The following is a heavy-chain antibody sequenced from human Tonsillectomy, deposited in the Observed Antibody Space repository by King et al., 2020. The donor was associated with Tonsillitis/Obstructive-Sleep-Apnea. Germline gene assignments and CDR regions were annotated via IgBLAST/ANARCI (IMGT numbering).Heavy chain of an antibody. CDR1: GFTFSSYE. Sequence: VQLVESGGGLVQPGGSLRLSCAASGFTFSSYEMNWVRQAPGKGLEWVSYISSSGSNIYYADSVKGRFTISRDNAKNSLYLQMNSLRAEDTAVYYCARARIAAAGLNWFVPWGQGTLVTVSS. D-gene: IGHD6-13*01. J-gene: IGHJ5*02. CDR2: ISSSGSNI. CDR3: ARARIAAAGLNWFVP. V-gene: IGHV3-48*03.